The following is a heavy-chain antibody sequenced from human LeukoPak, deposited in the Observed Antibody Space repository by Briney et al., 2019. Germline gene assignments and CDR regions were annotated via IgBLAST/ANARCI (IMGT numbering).Heavy chain of an antibody. CDR1: GGSISSYY. J-gene: IGHJ5*02. CDR2: IYYSGSA. D-gene: IGHD3-22*01. V-gene: IGHV4-59*12. CDR3: ARDAGSDDTDNWFDP. Sequence: SETLSLTCTVSGGSISSYYWSWIRQPPGKGLEWIGYIYYSGSAYYNPSLKSRVTISVDTSKNQFSLKVSSVTAADTAVYYCARDAGSDDTDNWFDPWGQGTLVTVSS.